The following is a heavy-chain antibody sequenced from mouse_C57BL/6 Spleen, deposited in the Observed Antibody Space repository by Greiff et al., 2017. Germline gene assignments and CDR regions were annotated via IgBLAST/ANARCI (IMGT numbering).Heavy chain of an antibody. J-gene: IGHJ2*01. D-gene: IGHD3-2*02. CDR1: GYTFTSYW. CDR2: IHPNSGST. V-gene: IGHV1-64*01. Sequence: QVQLKQPGAELVKPGASVKLSCKASGYTFTSYWMHWVKQRPGQGLEWIGMIHPNSGSTNYNEKFKSKATLTVDKSSSTAYMQLSSLTSEDSAVYYCARGWSSGSLDYWGQGTTLTVSS. CDR3: ARGWSSGSLDY.